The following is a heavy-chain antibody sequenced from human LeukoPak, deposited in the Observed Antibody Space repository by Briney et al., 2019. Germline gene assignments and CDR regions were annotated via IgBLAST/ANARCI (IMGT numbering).Heavy chain of an antibody. CDR3: ASQKRELDY. Sequence: GGSLRLSCAASGFIFSGSGMHWVRQAPGKGLAWVAFIRFDGSKKHYTDSVKGRFTISRDNSENTLYLQMNNLRPEDTAVYYCASQKRELDYWSQGTRVTVSS. CDR1: GFIFSGSG. V-gene: IGHV3-30*02. J-gene: IGHJ4*02. D-gene: IGHD1-1*01. CDR2: IRFDGSKK.